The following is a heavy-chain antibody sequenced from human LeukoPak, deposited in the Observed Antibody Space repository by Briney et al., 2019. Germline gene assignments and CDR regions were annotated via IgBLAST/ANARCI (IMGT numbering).Heavy chain of an antibody. CDR2: ISSSRSYI. J-gene: IGHJ4*02. V-gene: IGHV3-21*01. CDR3: AREPSVWDSGSDSGD. D-gene: IGHD1-26*01. Sequence: PGGSLRLSCAASGFTFSNYNMNWVRQAPGKGLEWVSSISSSRSYIYYADSVKGRFTISRDNAKNSLYLQMNSLRAEDTAVYYCAREPSVWDSGSDSGDWGQGTLVTVSS. CDR1: GFTFSNYN.